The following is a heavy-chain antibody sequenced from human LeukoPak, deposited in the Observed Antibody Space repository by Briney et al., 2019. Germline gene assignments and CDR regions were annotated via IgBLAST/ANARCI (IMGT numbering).Heavy chain of an antibody. CDR2: IYTSGST. Sequence: SQTLSLTCTVSGGSISSGDYYWSWIRQPAGKGLEWIGRIYTSGSTNYNPSLKSRVIMSIDTSKNQFSLKLSSVTAADTAVYYCARGGYQLYLWDYFDFWGQGTLVTVSS. CDR1: GGSISSGDYY. V-gene: IGHV4-61*02. J-gene: IGHJ4*02. CDR3: ARGGYQLYLWDYFDF. D-gene: IGHD2-2*01.